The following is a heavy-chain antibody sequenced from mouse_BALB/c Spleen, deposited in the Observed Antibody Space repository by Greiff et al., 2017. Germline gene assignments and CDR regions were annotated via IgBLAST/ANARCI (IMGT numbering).Heavy chain of an antibody. CDR2: INPSNGGT. CDR1: GYTFTSYY. Sequence: QVQLQQPGAELVKPGASVKLSCKASGYTFTSYYMYWVKQRPGQGLEWIGGINPSNGGTNFNEKFKSKATLTVDKSSSTAYMQLSSLTSEDSAVYYCTTAYYRYDDYAMDYGGQGTSVTVSS. CDR3: TTAYYRYDDYAMDY. J-gene: IGHJ4*01. V-gene: IGHV1S81*02. D-gene: IGHD2-14*01.